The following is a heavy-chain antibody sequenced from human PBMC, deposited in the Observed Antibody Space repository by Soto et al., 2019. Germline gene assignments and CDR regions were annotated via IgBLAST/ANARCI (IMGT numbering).Heavy chain of an antibody. CDR2: ITPFFGTA. Sequence: SVKVSCKASGGTYSNYASIWVRQAPGQGLEWMGGITPFFGTANYAQKFQGRVTITADESMSTAYMELSRLRSEDTAVYYCAQTLGLAVAGPGRFDLWGRGTLVTVS. CDR1: GGTYSNYA. CDR3: AQTLGLAVAGPGRFDL. J-gene: IGHJ2*01. V-gene: IGHV1-69*13. D-gene: IGHD6-19*01.